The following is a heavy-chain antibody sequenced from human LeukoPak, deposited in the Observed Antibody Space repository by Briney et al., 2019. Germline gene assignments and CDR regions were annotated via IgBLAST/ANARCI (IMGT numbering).Heavy chain of an antibody. CDR3: ARPYYGSGSYYLDY. CDR1: GFSFSSYS. J-gene: IGHJ4*02. D-gene: IGHD3-10*01. Sequence: GGSLRLSCAASGFSFSSYSMTWVRQAPGKGLGWVSSISSRSTYIYYADSVKGRFTISRDSAKNSLYLQMNSLRAEDTAIYYCARPYYGSGSYYLDYWGQGTLVTVSS. V-gene: IGHV3-21*01. CDR2: ISSRSTYI.